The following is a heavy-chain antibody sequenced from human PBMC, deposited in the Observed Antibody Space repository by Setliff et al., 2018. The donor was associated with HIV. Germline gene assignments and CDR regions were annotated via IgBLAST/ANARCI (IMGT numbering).Heavy chain of an antibody. D-gene: IGHD3-3*01. CDR1: GFTFSDFG. CDR2: ISGGGYTT. J-gene: IGHJ4*02. CDR3: ARARTVDFWSDSLAH. V-gene: IGHV3-23*01. Sequence: PGESLKISCAASGFTFSDFGMNWVRQAPGKGLEWVSGISGGGYTTYYADSVKGRFTISRDSTKNALYLKFYNPRPEDTAIYYCARARTVDFWSDSLAHWGQGTLVTVSS.